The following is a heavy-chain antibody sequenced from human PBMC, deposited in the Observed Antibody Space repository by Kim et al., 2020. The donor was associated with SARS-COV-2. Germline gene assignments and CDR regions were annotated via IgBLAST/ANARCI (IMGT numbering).Heavy chain of an antibody. CDR1: GYKFVDYW. Sequence: GESLKISCKASGYKFVDYWIAWVRQKPGEGLEYLGMVLPSLSDTRYSPSFQGQVTISADVSITTAYLQWNSLRASDSAKYFCARDMTSPEGVMGLFDLWGHGTVVTVSS. CDR3: ARDMTSPEGVMGLFDL. D-gene: IGHD3-16*01. CDR2: VLPSLSDT. V-gene: IGHV5-51*01. J-gene: IGHJ3*01.